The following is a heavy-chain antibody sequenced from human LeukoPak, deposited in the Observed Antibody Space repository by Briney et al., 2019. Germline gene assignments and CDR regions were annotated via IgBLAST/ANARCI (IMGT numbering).Heavy chain of an antibody. J-gene: IGHJ6*03. Sequence: ASVKVSCKASGYTFTSYDINWVRQATGQGLEWMGWTNPNSGNTGYAQKFQGRVTMTRNTSISTAYMELSSLRSEDTAVYYCARGGVSGWYFPPYYYYYYMDVWGKGTTVTISS. V-gene: IGHV1-8*01. CDR3: ARGGVSGWYFPPYYYYYYMDV. CDR2: TNPNSGNT. CDR1: GYTFTSYD. D-gene: IGHD6-19*01.